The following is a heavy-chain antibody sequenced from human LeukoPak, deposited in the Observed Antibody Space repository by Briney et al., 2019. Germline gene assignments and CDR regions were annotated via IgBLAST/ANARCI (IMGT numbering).Heavy chain of an antibody. CDR1: GFTFSSYG. J-gene: IGHJ4*02. CDR3: AKDITRYGGNAVDY. Sequence: GGSLRLSCAASGFTFSSYGIHWVRQAPGKGLEWVAVISYDGSNKYCADSLKGRFTISRDNSNNTLYLQMNRLRAEDSAVYYCAKDITRYGGNAVDYWGQGTLVTVSS. V-gene: IGHV3-30*18. CDR2: ISYDGSNK. D-gene: IGHD4-23*01.